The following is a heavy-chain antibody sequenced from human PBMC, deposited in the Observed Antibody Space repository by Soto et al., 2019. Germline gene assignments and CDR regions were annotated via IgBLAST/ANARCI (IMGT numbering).Heavy chain of an antibody. D-gene: IGHD3-16*01. CDR3: ARDATFGTKGGSFDI. V-gene: IGHV3-33*01. Sequence: SLRLSCVASGSTFRIYSMHCVRQSPGKGLEWVAVMWYDGTNKYYGESVKGRFTISRDNSENTLYLQMNSLRVEDTAVYYCARDATFGTKGGSFDIWGHGTLVTVS. CDR1: GSTFRIYS. J-gene: IGHJ3*02. CDR2: MWYDGTNK.